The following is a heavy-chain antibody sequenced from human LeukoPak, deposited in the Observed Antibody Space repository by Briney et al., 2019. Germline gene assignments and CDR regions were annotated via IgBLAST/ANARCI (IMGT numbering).Heavy chain of an antibody. Sequence: ASVKVSCKASGYTSTGYYMHWVRQAPGQGLEWMGWINPNSGGTNYAQKFQGRVTMTRDTSISTAYMELSRLRSDDTAVYYCARARVSAVGAFDIWGQGTMVTVSS. D-gene: IGHD2-8*01. V-gene: IGHV1-2*02. J-gene: IGHJ3*02. CDR2: INPNSGGT. CDR3: ARARVSAVGAFDI. CDR1: GYTSTGYY.